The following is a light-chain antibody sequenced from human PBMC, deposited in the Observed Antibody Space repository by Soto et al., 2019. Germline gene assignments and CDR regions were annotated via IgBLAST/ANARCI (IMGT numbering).Light chain of an antibody. Sequence: IVLTQSPGTLSLSPGERATLSCRASQIVSSSYLAWYQQKPGQAPRLLIYGASSRATGIPDRFNGSGSGTDFTLTISRLEPEDFVVYYCQQYGSSPPYSFGQGTKLDIK. CDR3: QQYGSSPPYS. CDR2: GAS. CDR1: QIVSSSY. J-gene: IGKJ2*03. V-gene: IGKV3-20*01.